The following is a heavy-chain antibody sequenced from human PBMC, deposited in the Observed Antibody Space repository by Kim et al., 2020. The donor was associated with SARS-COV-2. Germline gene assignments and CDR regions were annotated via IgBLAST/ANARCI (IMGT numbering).Heavy chain of an antibody. CDR3: ARALSIFGVVNRFDP. D-gene: IGHD3-3*01. J-gene: IGHJ5*02. Sequence: PSLKSLVTISVHTSKIQFSLKLSSVTAADTAVYYCARALSIFGVVNRFDPWGQGTLVTVSS. V-gene: IGHV4-30-2*04.